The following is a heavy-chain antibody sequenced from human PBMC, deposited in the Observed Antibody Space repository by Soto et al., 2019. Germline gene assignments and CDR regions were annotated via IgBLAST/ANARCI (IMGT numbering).Heavy chain of an antibody. D-gene: IGHD3-10*01. CDR3: ARVTAGSGSYQIDL. CDR2: IGRVSTYI. J-gene: IGHJ4*02. CDR1: GFPFSSFS. V-gene: IGHV3-21*02. Sequence: QLVESGGGLVKPGGSLRLSCVASGFPFSSFSLNWIRQATGKGLEWVSSIGRVSTYIYYADSVRGRFTVSRDNAKNSVYLQMKGLTAEDSGIYYCARVTAGSGSYQIDLWGQGTLVTVSS.